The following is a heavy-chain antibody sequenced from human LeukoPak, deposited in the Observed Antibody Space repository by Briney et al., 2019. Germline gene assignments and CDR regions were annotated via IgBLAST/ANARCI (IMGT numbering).Heavy chain of an antibody. CDR1: GFTFSRYA. V-gene: IGHV3-23*01. Sequence: GGSLRLSCAASGFTFSRYAMSWVRQAPGKGLEWVSIISESGSSTYYADSVKGRLTISRDNSKNTLYLQMNSLRAEDTAVYYCAKFVNYGNYYYYYYMDVWGKGTTVTVSS. CDR2: ISESGSST. CDR3: AKFVNYGNYYYYYYMDV. D-gene: IGHD3-10*01. J-gene: IGHJ6*03.